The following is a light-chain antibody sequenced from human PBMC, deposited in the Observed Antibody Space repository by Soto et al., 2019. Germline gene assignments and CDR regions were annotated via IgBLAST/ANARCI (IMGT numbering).Light chain of an antibody. CDR2: DAS. Sequence: DIQMTQSPSTLSASVGDRFTVTCRASQSISSWLAWYQQKPGKAPKLLIYDASSLESGVPSRLSGSGSGTEFTLTISSLQPDDFATYYCQQYNSYSWTFGQGTKVDIK. CDR3: QQYNSYSWT. V-gene: IGKV1-5*01. CDR1: QSISSW. J-gene: IGKJ1*01.